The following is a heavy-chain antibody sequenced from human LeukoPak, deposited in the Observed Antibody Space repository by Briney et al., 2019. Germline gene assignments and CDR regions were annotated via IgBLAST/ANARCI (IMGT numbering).Heavy chain of an antibody. V-gene: IGHV1-2*06. CDR3: ARDPPRMKQQLVGDY. J-gene: IGHJ4*02. Sequence: ASVKVSCKASGYTLTGYYMHWVRQAPGQGLEWMGRINPNSGGTNYAQKFQGRVTMTRDTSISTAYMELSRLRSDDTAVYYCARDPPRMKQQLVGDYWGQGTLVTVSS. CDR2: INPNSGGT. CDR1: GYTLTGYY. D-gene: IGHD6-13*01.